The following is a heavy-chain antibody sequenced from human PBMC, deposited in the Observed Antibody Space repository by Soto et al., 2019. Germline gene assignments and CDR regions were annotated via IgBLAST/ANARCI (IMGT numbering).Heavy chain of an antibody. Sequence: QVQLVQSGAEVKKPGSSVKVSCKASGGTFSSYAISWVRQAPGQGLEWMGGIIPIFGTANYAQKFQGRVTITAHESTSTAYRELSSLRSEDTAVYYFARGGADVGNAFDIWGQGTMVTVSS. D-gene: IGHD3-16*01. CDR2: IIPIFGTA. CDR3: ARGGADVGNAFDI. J-gene: IGHJ3*02. CDR1: GGTFSSYA. V-gene: IGHV1-69*12.